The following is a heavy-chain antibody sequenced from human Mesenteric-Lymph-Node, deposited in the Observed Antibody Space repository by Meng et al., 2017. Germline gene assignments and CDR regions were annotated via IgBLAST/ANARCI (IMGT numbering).Heavy chain of an antibody. J-gene: IGHJ4*02. CDR2: INGGNGKT. CDR1: GYPFTTDA. Sequence: QLVQSCAGVKTPGASVKVSCKAFGYPFTTDAIHWLRQAPGQRLEWMGWINGGNGKTKYSQRFQGRVSFTRDTSARTASMELSSLTSEDTAVYYCARDRGIVVAFEYWGQGTLVTVSS. D-gene: IGHD1-26*01. CDR3: ARDRGIVVAFEY. V-gene: IGHV1-3*01.